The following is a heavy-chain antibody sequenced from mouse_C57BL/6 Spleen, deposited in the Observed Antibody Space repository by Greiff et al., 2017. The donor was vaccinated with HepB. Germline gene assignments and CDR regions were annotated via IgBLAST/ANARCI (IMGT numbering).Heavy chain of an antibody. CDR3: ARGFPLYYGSSSFDY. V-gene: IGHV5-16*01. CDR1: GFTFSDYY. J-gene: IGHJ2*01. D-gene: IGHD1-1*01. CDR2: INYDGSST. Sequence: EVKVVESEGGLVQPGSSMKLSCTASGFTFSDYYMAWVRQVPEKGLEWVANINYDGSSTYYLDSLKSRFIISRDNAKNILYLQMSSLKSEDTATYYCARGFPLYYGSSSFDYWGQGTTLTVSS.